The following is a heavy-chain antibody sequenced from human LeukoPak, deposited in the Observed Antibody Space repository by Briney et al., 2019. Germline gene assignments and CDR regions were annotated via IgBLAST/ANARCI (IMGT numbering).Heavy chain of an antibody. Sequence: GTSVKVSCKASGYTFTSYDMHWVRQAPGHGLEWMGIINPSGDSTSYAQKFQGRVTMTRDTSTSTVYMELSSLRSEDTAVYYCASVLYCGADCYSGRYFFDYWGQGTLVTVSS. CDR3: ASVLYCGADCYSGRYFFDY. CDR1: GYTFTSYD. J-gene: IGHJ4*02. D-gene: IGHD2-21*02. V-gene: IGHV1-46*01. CDR2: INPSGDST.